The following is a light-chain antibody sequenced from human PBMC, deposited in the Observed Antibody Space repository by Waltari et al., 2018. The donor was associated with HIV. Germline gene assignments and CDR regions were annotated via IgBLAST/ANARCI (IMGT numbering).Light chain of an antibody. CDR1: SSDVGGYNY. J-gene: IGLJ2*01. CDR2: EVS. CDR3: SSYTSSSTLV. Sequence: QSALTQPASVSGSPGQSITISCPGTSSDVGGYNYVSWYQQHPGKAPKLMIYEVSNRPSGVSNRFSGSKSGNTASLTISGLQAEDEADYYCSSYTSSSTLVFGGGTKLPVL. V-gene: IGLV2-14*01.